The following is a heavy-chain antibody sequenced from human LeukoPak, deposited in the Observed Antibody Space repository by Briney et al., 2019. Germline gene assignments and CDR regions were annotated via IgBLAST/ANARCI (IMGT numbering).Heavy chain of an antibody. Sequence: ASVKVSCKASGYTFTSYYMHWVRQAPGQGLEWMGIINPSGGSTSYAQKFQGRVTMTRDMSTSTVYMELSSLRSEDTAVYYCARVLSLTRTTGDLLDAFDIWGQGTMVTVSS. D-gene: IGHD1-1*01. J-gene: IGHJ3*02. CDR3: ARVLSLTRTTGDLLDAFDI. CDR2: INPSGGST. CDR1: GYTFTSYY. V-gene: IGHV1-46*01.